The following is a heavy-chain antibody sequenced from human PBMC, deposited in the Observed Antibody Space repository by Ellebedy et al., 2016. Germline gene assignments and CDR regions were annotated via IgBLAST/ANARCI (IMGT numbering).Heavy chain of an antibody. D-gene: IGHD5-12*01. J-gene: IGHJ4*02. V-gene: IGHV1-2*02. CDR3: ARGWGGYGGYDTSDFDY. CDR1: GYTFTGYY. CDR2: VAPNNGAT. Sequence: ASVKVSXXASGYTFTGYYMHWVRQAPGQGLEWMGWVAPNNGATRYAQKFQGRVTMTRDTSLTTVYMEMSRLRSDDTAVYYCARGWGGYGGYDTSDFDYWGQGTLVTVSS.